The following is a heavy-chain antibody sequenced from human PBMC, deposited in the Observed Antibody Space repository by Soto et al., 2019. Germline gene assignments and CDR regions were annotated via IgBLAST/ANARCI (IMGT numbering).Heavy chain of an antibody. CDR1: GFTFSSYS. CDR2: ISSSGSII. D-gene: IGHD6-13*01. Sequence: PGGSLRLSCAASGFTFSSYSMAWVRQAPGKGLEWLSYISSSGSIITYGDSVKGRITVSRDNAKNSMYLQLDSLRAEEPALYSLARGCPGSCGFEYGGQGTRVTVSS. V-gene: IGHV3-48*01. J-gene: IGHJ4*02. CDR3: ARGCPGSCGFEY.